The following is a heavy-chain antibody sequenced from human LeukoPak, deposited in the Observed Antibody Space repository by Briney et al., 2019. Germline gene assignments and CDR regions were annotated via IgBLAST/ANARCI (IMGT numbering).Heavy chain of an antibody. CDR3: ARLLLWFGELSEADY. CDR1: GGSISSGDYY. CDR2: IYYSGST. V-gene: IGHV4-30-4*08. J-gene: IGHJ4*02. D-gene: IGHD3-10*01. Sequence: PSETLSLTCTVSGGSISSGDYYWSWTRQPPGKGLEWIGYIYYSGSTYYNPSLKSRFTISVDTSKNHFSLKLSSVTAVDTAVYYCARLLLWFGELSEADYWGQGTLVTVSS.